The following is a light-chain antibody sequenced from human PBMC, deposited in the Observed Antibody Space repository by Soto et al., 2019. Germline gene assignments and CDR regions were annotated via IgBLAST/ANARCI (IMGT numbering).Light chain of an antibody. CDR2: DVS. CDR1: SSDVGGYNY. Sequence: QSALTQPASVSGSPGQSITVSCTGTSSDVGGYNYVSWYQHHPGKAPKLMIYDVSNRPSGVSNRFSGSKSGNTASLTISGLQAEDEADYYCSSYTSSNPRVFGTGTKLTVL. J-gene: IGLJ1*01. CDR3: SSYTSSNPRV. V-gene: IGLV2-14*03.